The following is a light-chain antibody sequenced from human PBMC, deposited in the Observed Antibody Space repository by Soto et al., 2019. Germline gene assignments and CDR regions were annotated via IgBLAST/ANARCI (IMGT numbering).Light chain of an antibody. CDR2: GNS. CDR1: SPNIGAGYD. J-gene: IGLJ3*02. Sequence: QSVLTQPPSVSGPPGQGVTSSGTGASPNIGAGYDVHWYQQLPGTAPKLLIYGNSNRPSGVPDRFSGSKSGTSASLAITGLQAEDEADYYCQSYDSSLSGSVFGGGTKLTVL. CDR3: QSYDSSLSGSV. V-gene: IGLV1-40*01.